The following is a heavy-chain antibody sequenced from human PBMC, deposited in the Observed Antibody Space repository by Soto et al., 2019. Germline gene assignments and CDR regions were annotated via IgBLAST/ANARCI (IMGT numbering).Heavy chain of an antibody. D-gene: IGHD1-20*01. CDR2: IKNDGSEK. J-gene: IGHJ4*02. V-gene: IGHV3-7*01. Sequence: LRLSCTASGFTSGSYWMNWVRQAPGKGLEWVAIIKNDGSEKYYVDSVKGRFTISRDNAKNSLYLQMNSLRAEDTALYYCARDGHNWNDLDYWGQGTLVTVSS. CDR3: ARDGHNWNDLDY. CDR1: GFTSGSYW.